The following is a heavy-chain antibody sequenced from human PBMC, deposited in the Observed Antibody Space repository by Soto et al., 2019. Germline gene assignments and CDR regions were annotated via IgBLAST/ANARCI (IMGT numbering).Heavy chain of an antibody. D-gene: IGHD6-6*01. J-gene: IGHJ4*02. CDR3: ARVRARRASCFDY. V-gene: IGHV4-61*01. Sequence: KSSETLSLTCTVSGGSVSSGSYYWSWIRQPPGKGLEWIGYIYYSGSTNYNPSLKSRVTISVDTSKNQFSLKLSSVTAADTAVYYCARVRARRASCFDYWGQGTLVTVSS. CDR1: GGSVSSGSYY. CDR2: IYYSGST.